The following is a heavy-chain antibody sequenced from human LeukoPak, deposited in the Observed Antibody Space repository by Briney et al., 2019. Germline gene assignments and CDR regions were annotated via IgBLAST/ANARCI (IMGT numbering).Heavy chain of an antibody. V-gene: IGHV3-21*01. CDR1: GFTFSSYS. CDR2: ISSSSRYI. Sequence: PGGSLRLSCAASGFTFSSYSMNWVRQAPGKGLEWVSSISSSSRYIYYADSVKGRFTISRDNAKNSLYLQMNSLRAEDTAVYYCARDWGYYYYYGMDVWGQGTTVTVSS. D-gene: IGHD3-16*01. J-gene: IGHJ6*02. CDR3: ARDWGYYYYYGMDV.